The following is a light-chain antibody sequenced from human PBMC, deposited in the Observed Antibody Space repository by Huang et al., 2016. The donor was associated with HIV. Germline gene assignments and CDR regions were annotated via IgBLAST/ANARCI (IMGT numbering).Light chain of an antibody. J-gene: IGKJ1*01. Sequence: DIQMTQSPTSLSASAGDTVTITCRESQNINTYLNWYQQKPGKAPELLIYGASTLHSGVTSRFSGSGSGTDFTLTITSLQREDLATYYCQQSYTTPRTFGQGTKVEIK. CDR2: GAS. V-gene: IGKV1-39*01. CDR1: QNINTY. CDR3: QQSYTTPRT.